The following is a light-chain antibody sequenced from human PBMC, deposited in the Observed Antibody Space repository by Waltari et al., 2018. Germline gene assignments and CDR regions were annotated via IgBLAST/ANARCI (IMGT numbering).Light chain of an antibody. CDR2: DAS. J-gene: IGKJ4*01. Sequence: IVLTQSAATLSLSPGERATLPCRASQSVSSYLAWYQQKPGQAPRLLIYDASNRATGIPARFSGSGSGTDFTLTISSLEPEDFAVYYCQQRSNWPLTFGGGTKVKIK. CDR1: QSVSSY. V-gene: IGKV3-11*01. CDR3: QQRSNWPLT.